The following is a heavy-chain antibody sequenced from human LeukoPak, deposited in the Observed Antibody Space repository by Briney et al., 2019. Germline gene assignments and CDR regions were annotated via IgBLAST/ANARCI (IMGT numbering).Heavy chain of an antibody. D-gene: IGHD2-8*01. V-gene: IGHV3-23*01. CDR1: GFTFRTYA. CDR3: ARAGHCTNGICYTADFDY. J-gene: IGHJ4*02. CDR2: ITDSGGDT. Sequence: GGSLRLSCTASGFTFRTYAMSWVRQAPGKGLEWVSAITDSGGDTYYAAPVKGRFTISRDNSKNTLYLQMNSLRAEDTAAYYCARAGHCTNGICYTADFDYWGQGTLVTVSS.